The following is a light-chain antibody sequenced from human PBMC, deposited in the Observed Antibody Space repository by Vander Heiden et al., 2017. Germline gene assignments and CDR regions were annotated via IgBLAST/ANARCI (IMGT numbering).Light chain of an antibody. Sequence: QSVLTQPPSASGTPGQRVTISCSGSSSNIGSNYVYWYQQLPGTAPKLLIYRNNQRPSGVPDRFSGSKSGTSASLAISGLRSEDEADYYCAAWDDSLSGWVFGGGTKLTVI. CDR2: RNN. J-gene: IGLJ3*02. CDR1: SSNIGSNY. CDR3: AAWDDSLSGWV. V-gene: IGLV1-47*01.